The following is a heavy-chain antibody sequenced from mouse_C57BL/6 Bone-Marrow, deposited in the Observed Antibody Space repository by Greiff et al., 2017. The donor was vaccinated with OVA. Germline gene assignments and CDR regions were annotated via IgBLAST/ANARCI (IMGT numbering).Heavy chain of an antibody. CDR1: GYAFSSSW. D-gene: IGHD2-4*01. J-gene: IGHJ1*03. CDR2: IYPGDGDT. Sequence: QVQLQQSGPELVKPGASVKISCKASGYAFSSSWMNWVKQRPGKGLEWIGRIYPGDGDTNYNGKFKGKATLTADKSSSTAYMQLSSLTSEDSAVYFCARSYDYEGWYCDVWGTGTTVTVSS. V-gene: IGHV1-82*01. CDR3: ARSYDYEGWYCDV.